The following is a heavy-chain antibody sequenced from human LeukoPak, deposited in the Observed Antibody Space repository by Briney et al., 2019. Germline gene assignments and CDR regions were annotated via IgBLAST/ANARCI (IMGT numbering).Heavy chain of an antibody. J-gene: IGHJ4*02. CDR1: GYTFTSYG. CDR3: ARSFGHYDILTGSFDY. D-gene: IGHD3-9*01. CDR2: ISAYNGNT. Sequence: ASVKVSCKASGYTFTSYGISWVRQAPGQGLEWMGWISAYNGNTNYAQKLQGRVTMTTDTSTSTAYMELRSLRSDDTAVYYCARSFGHYDILTGSFDYWGQGTLVTVSS. V-gene: IGHV1-18*01.